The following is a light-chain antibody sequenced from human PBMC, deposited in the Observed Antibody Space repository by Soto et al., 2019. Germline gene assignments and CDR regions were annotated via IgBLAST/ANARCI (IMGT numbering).Light chain of an antibody. Sequence: EIVMTQSPATLSVSPGERATLSCRASQSVSSNLAWYQQKPGQAPRLLIYGASTRATGIPARFSGSGSGTEFRLTISSLQSEDFAVYYCQQYNNWPPWTFGQGTRLEIK. CDR1: QSVSSN. J-gene: IGKJ1*01. V-gene: IGKV3D-15*01. CDR3: QQYNNWPPWT. CDR2: GAS.